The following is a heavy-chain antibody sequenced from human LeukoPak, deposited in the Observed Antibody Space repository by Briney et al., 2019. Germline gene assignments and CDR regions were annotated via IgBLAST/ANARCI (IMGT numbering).Heavy chain of an antibody. J-gene: IGHJ6*03. CDR3: TRGFHTYYDILTGADYYYYYYMDV. Sequence: GGSLRLSCTSSGFTFGDYAMTWFRQAPGKGLEWVGFIRSKAYGGTTEYAASVKGRFTISRDDSKSIAYLQMNSLKTEDTAVYYCTRGFHTYYDILTGADYYYYYYMDVWGKGTTVTISS. CDR2: IRSKAYGGTT. D-gene: IGHD3-9*01. CDR1: GFTFGDYA. V-gene: IGHV3-49*03.